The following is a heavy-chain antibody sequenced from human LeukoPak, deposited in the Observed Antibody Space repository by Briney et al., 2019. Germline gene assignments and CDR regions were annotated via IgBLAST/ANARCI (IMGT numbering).Heavy chain of an antibody. J-gene: IGHJ4*02. D-gene: IGHD6-19*01. CDR2: ISSGGSTI. V-gene: IGHV3-48*03. CDR3: AKDYSSGWYYFDY. Sequence: PGGSLRLSCVASGFTFSSYEMNWVRQAPGKGLEWVSYISSGGSTIYYADSVKGRFTISRDNSKNSLYLQMNSLRTEDTALYYCAKDYSSGWYYFDYWGQGTLVTVSS. CDR1: GFTFSSYE.